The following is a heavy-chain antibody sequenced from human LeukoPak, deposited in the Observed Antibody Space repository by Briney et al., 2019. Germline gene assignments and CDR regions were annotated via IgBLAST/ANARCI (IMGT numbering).Heavy chain of an antibody. V-gene: IGHV4-4*07. Sequence: PSETLSLTCNVSGASINTYYWSWIRQSAGEGLEFIGRVYTSGSPDYNPSLKSRVAMSADTSKNQFSLKLRSVTAADTALYFCARVGGPVPAALEDAFDLWGQGILVTVSS. D-gene: IGHD6-6*01. CDR1: GASINTYY. CDR3: ARVGGPVPAALEDAFDL. J-gene: IGHJ3*01. CDR2: VYTSGSP.